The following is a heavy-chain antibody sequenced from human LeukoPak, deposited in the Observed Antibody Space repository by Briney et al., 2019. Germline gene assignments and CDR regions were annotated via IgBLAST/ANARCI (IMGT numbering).Heavy chain of an antibody. CDR2: MYYNGGT. CDR3: ARGPDYYDDSGYT. Sequence: SETLSLTCTVSGGSVSSNRFYWGWIRQPPGKGLDWIGSMYYNGGTYYNPSLKSRVTISADTYKNQVSLKLSSVTAADTAVYYCARGPDYYDDSGYTWGQGTLVTVSS. CDR1: GGSVSSNRFY. D-gene: IGHD3-22*01. V-gene: IGHV4-39*07. J-gene: IGHJ5*02.